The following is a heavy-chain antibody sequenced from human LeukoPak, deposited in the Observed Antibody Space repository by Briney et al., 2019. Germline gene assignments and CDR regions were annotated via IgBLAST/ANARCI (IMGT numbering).Heavy chain of an antibody. CDR1: GYTFTSYD. CDR2: ISAYNGNT. D-gene: IGHD5-18*01. CDR3: ARTQLWLQSMLFPTHDY. J-gene: IGHJ4*02. Sequence: ASVTVSCKASGYTFTSYDINWVRQATGQGLEWMGWISAYNGNTNYAQKLQGRVTMTTDTSTSTAYMELRSLRSDDTAVYYCARTQLWLQSMLFPTHDYWGQGTLVTVSS. V-gene: IGHV1-18*01.